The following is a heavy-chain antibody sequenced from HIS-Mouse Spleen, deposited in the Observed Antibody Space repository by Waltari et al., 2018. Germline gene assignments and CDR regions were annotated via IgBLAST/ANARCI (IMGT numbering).Heavy chain of an antibody. Sequence: QVQLVQSGAEVKKPGASVKVSCKASGYTFPGYYMHLVGQAPGQGLEWMGWINPNSGGTNYAQKFQGRVTMTRDTSISTAYMELSRLRSDDTAVYYCARSPSGSSWYDYWGQGTLVTVSS. D-gene: IGHD6-13*01. J-gene: IGHJ4*02. CDR3: ARSPSGSSWYDY. V-gene: IGHV1-2*02. CDR1: GYTFPGYY. CDR2: INPNSGGT.